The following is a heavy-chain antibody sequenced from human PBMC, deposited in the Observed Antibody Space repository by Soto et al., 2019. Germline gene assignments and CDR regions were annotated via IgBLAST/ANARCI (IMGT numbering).Heavy chain of an antibody. CDR3: ATVYYDRSGGDY. J-gene: IGHJ4*02. CDR2: ISGSGDST. CDR1: GFTFSTYA. Sequence: GESLKISCAASGFTFSTYAMYWVRQAPGKGLEWVSGISGSGDSTYYADSVKGRFTVSRDNSKNTLYLQMNSLRAEDTAVYYCATVYYDRSGGDYWGQGTLVTVS. V-gene: IGHV3-23*01. D-gene: IGHD3-22*01.